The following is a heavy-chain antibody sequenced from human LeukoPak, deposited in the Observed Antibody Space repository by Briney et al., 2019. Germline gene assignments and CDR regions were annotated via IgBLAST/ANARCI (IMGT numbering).Heavy chain of an antibody. J-gene: IGHJ4*02. CDR2: ISSGGTT. V-gene: IGHV3-53*04. CDR1: GFTVSSNF. Sequence: GGSLRLSCAASGFTVSSNFMTWVRQAPGKGLEWVSVISSGGTTYYADSVKGRFTISRHSSKNTVYLQMNSLRAEDTAVYYCARDRSYGDFAWGYWGQGTLVTVSS. CDR3: ARDRSYGDFAWGY. D-gene: IGHD4-17*01.